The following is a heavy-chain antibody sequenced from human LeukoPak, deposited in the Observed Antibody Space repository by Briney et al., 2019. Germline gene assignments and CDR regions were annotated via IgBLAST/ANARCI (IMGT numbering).Heavy chain of an antibody. D-gene: IGHD3-10*01. V-gene: IGHV3-23*01. CDR1: GFTFSSYA. J-gene: IGHJ5*02. CDR2: ISGSGGST. CDR3: AKYRARITMVRGAIFDP. Sequence: GGSLRLSCAASGFTFSSYAMSWVRQAPGKGLEWVSAISGSGGSTYYADSVKGRFTISRDNSKNALYLQMNSLRAEDTAVYYCAKYRARITMVRGAIFDPWGQGTLVTVSS.